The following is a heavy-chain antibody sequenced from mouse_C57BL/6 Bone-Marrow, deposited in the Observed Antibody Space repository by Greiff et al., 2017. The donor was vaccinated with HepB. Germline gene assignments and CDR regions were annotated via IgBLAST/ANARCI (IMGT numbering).Heavy chain of an antibody. J-gene: IGHJ4*01. D-gene: IGHD2-4*01. CDR3: ARMITNYYYAMDY. CDR2: IDPSDSYT. Sequence: QVQLQQPGAELVKPGASVKLSCKASGYTFTSYWMQWVKQRPGQGLEWIGEIDPSDSYTTYNQKFKGKATLTVDTSSSTAYMQLSSLTSEDSAVYYCARMITNYYYAMDYWGQGTSVTVSS. V-gene: IGHV1-50*01. CDR1: GYTFTSYW.